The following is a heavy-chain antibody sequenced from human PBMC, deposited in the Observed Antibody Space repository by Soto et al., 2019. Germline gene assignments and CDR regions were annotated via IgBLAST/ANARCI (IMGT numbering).Heavy chain of an antibody. V-gene: IGHV1-18*01. Sequence: QVQLVQSGAEVKKPGASVKVSCKASGYTFTSYGISWVRQAPGQGLEWMGWISAYNGNTNYAQKLQGRVTMTTDTATSTANMELRSLRSEDTAVYYCARDRTRRYCSSTSCYGGLGYWGQGTLVTVSS. D-gene: IGHD2-2*01. CDR3: ARDRTRRYCSSTSCYGGLGY. CDR2: ISAYNGNT. CDR1: GYTFTSYG. J-gene: IGHJ4*02.